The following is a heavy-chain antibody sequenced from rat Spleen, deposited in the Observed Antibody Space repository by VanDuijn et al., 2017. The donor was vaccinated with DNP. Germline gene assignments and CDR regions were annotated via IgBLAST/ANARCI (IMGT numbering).Heavy chain of an antibody. CDR2: ITSDGSST. V-gene: IGHV5-7*01. Sequence: EVQLVESGGGLVQPGGSLKLSCVASGFTFSDYAMAWVRQSPQKGLEWVATITSDGSSTYYRDSVKGRFTISRENAKSTLYLQMNSLRSEDMATYYCVRPDYYDGSYPHYWGQGVMVTVSS. CDR3: VRPDYYDGSYPHY. J-gene: IGHJ2*01. D-gene: IGHD1-12*02. CDR1: GFTFSDYA.